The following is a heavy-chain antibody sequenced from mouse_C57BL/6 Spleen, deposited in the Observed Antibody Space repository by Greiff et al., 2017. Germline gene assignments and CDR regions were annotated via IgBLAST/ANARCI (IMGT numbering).Heavy chain of an antibody. D-gene: IGHD2-1*01. J-gene: IGHJ4*01. CDR1: GYAFSSSW. V-gene: IGHV1-82*01. CDR2: IYPGDGDT. Sequence: QVQLKQSGPELVKPGASVKISCKASGYAFSSSWMNWVKQRPGKGLEWIGRIYPGDGDTNYNGKFKGKATLTADKSSSTAYMQLSSLTSEDSAVYFCAREDYGNLYYAMDYWGQGTSVTVSS. CDR3: AREDYGNLYYAMDY.